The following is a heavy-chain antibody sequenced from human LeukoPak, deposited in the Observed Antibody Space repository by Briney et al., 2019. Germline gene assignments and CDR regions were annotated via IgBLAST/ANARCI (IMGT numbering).Heavy chain of an antibody. V-gene: IGHV1-18*01. CDR1: GYTFTSYG. D-gene: IGHD7-27*01. CDR3: ARDWRLQSAGDFDY. Sequence: ASVKVSCKASGYTFTSYGISWVRQAPGQGLEWMGWISAYNGNTNYAQKFQGRVTMTTDTSTSTAYMELRSLRSDDTAVYYCARDWRLQSAGDFDYWGQGTLVTVSS. CDR2: ISAYNGNT. J-gene: IGHJ4*02.